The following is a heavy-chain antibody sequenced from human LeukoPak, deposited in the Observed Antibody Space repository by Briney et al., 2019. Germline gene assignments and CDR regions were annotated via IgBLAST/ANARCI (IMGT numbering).Heavy chain of an antibody. D-gene: IGHD3-10*01. Sequence: GSLRLSCAASGFTFSTYSMNWVRQAPGKGLEWVSSISSSSSYIYYADSVKGRFTISRDNSKDTLYLQMNSLRAEDTAVYYCAKDRNGSGDWGQGTLVTVSS. V-gene: IGHV3-21*04. CDR3: AKDRNGSGD. CDR2: ISSSSSYI. J-gene: IGHJ4*02. CDR1: GFTFSTYS.